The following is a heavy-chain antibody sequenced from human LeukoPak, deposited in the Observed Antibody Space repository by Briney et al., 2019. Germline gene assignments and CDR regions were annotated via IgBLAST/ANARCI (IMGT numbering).Heavy chain of an antibody. CDR1: GGSISSSSYY. V-gene: IGHV4-39*01. CDR3: ASPPARITIFGVVTPEHYYYYMDV. J-gene: IGHJ6*03. CDR2: IYYSGST. Sequence: PSETLSLTCTVSGGSISSSSYYWGWIRQPPGKGLEWIGSIYYSGSTYYNPSLKSRVTISVDTPKNQFSLKLSSVTAADTAVYYCASPPARITIFGVVTPEHYYYYMDVWGKGTTVTVSS. D-gene: IGHD3-3*01.